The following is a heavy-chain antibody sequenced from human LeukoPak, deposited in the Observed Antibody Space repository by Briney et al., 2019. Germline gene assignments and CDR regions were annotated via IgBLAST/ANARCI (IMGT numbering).Heavy chain of an antibody. CDR1: GVSISSYY. J-gene: IGHJ3*02. CDR3: ARLEWELHPGAFDI. V-gene: IGHV4-59*08. D-gene: IGHD1-26*01. Sequence: SETLSLTCTVSGVSISSYYWSWLRQPPGKELEWIAYIYYSGSTNYNPSLKSRVTISVDTSKNQFSLKLSSVTAADTAVYYCARLEWELHPGAFDIWGQGTLVTVSS. CDR2: IYYSGST.